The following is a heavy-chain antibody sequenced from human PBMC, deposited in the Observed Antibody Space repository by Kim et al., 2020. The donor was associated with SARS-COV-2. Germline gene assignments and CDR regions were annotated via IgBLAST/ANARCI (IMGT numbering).Heavy chain of an antibody. V-gene: IGHV3-9*01. Sequence: GGSLRLSCAASGFTFGEYAMHWVRQGPGKGLEWVSGISRNSGSIIYADSVKGRFTISRDNAKNSLFLQMNSLREEDSALYHSTKVTVNWNEDYCYYGMDVWGQRTTVTV. CDR3: TKVTVNWNEDYCYYGMDV. J-gene: IGHJ6*02. CDR2: ISRNSGSI. CDR1: GFTFGEYA. D-gene: IGHD1-1*01.